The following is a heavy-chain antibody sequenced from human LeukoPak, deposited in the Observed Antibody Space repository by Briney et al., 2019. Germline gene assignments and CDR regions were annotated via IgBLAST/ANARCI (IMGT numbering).Heavy chain of an antibody. Sequence: GGSLRLSCAASGFTFSSYSMNWVRKAPGKGLEWVSSISSSSSYIYYADSVKGRFTISRDNAKTSLYLQMNSLRAEDTAVYYCAKNYGSGILRYYMDVWGKGTTVTISS. V-gene: IGHV3-21*01. CDR1: GFTFSSYS. J-gene: IGHJ6*03. CDR3: AKNYGSGILRYYMDV. D-gene: IGHD3-10*01. CDR2: ISSSSSYI.